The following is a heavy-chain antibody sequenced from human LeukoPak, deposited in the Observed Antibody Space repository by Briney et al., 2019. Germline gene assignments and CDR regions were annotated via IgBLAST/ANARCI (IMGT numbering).Heavy chain of an antibody. CDR3: ARHKATTSGWPSVY. Sequence: PSETLSLTCTVSGGSVSSYYWSWIRQPPGKGLEWIGYISYTGSTNYNPSLKSRVTISVDTSKNQFSLKLSSVTAADTAVYYCARHKATTSGWPSVYWGQGILVTVSS. CDR1: GGSVSSYY. CDR2: ISYTGST. J-gene: IGHJ4*02. D-gene: IGHD6-19*01. V-gene: IGHV4-59*08.